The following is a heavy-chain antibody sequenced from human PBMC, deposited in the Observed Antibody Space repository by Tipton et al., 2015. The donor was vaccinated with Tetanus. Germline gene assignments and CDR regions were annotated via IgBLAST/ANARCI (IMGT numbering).Heavy chain of an antibody. V-gene: IGHV4-31*02. J-gene: IGHJ4*02. CDR3: ARDQARGSRGWNYFDY. D-gene: IGHD1-26*01. Sequence: LRLSCTVSGGSISSGGYYWTWIRQRPGKGLEWIGDIYSFGSTYYHPSLKGRVTISMDTSKNQISMDLNSVTDADSDVYYCARDQARGSRGWNYFDYWGQGALVTVAS. CDR2: IYSFGST. CDR1: GGSISSGGYY.